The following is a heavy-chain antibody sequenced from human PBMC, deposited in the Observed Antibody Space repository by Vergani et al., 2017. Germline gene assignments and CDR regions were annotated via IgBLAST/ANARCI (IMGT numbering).Heavy chain of an antibody. D-gene: IGHD3-3*01. CDR3: ARDRGEFWSGYRAYYYYMDV. CDR2: IIPIFGTA. Sequence: QVQLVQSGAEVKKPGSSVKVSCKASGGTFSSYAISWVRQAPGQGLEWMGGIIPIFGTANYAQKFQGRVTITADESTSTAYMELSSLRAEDTAVYYCARDRGEFWSGYRAYYYYMDVWGKGTTVTVAS. V-gene: IGHV1-69*12. CDR1: GGTFSSYA. J-gene: IGHJ6*03.